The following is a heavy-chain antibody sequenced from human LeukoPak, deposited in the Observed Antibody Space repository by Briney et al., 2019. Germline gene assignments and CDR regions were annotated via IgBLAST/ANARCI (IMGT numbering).Heavy chain of an antibody. CDR2: INAGNGNT. CDR3: ARGPVLNRAVAFDY. CDR1: VYTFTSYA. J-gene: IGHJ4*02. Sequence: ASVKVSCKASVYTFTSYAMHWVRQAPGQRLEWMGWINAGNGNTKYSQKFQGRVTITRDTSASTAYMELSSLRSEDTAVYYCARGPVLNRAVAFDYWGQGTLVTVSS. V-gene: IGHV1-3*01. D-gene: IGHD6-19*01.